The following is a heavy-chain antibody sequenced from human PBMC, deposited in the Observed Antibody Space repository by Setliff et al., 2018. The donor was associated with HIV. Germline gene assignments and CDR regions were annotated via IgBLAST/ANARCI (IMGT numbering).Heavy chain of an antibody. CDR3: AIRDRSFDFWSGYYQRDF. J-gene: IGHJ4*02. CDR1: GGSISTYY. Sequence: SETLSLTCTVSGGSISTYYWGWVRQPPGKGLEWIGSIYYSGTTYYKSSLKSRVTISVDTSASHFSLRLTSVSAADTGVYYCAIRDRSFDFWSGYYQRDFWSQGTLVTVSS. V-gene: IGHV4-59*05. D-gene: IGHD3-3*01. CDR2: IYYSGTT.